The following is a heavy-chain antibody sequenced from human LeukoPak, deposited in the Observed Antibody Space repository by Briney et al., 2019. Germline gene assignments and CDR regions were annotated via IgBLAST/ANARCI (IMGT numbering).Heavy chain of an antibody. CDR2: IVPILGIA. CDR3: ARDIGYRRGGSCYVPFDP. V-gene: IGHV1-69*04. D-gene: IGHD2-15*01. Sequence: SVKVSCKASGGTFSSYAISWVRQAPGQGLEWMGRIVPILGIANYAQKFQGRVTITADKSTSTAYMELSSLRSEDTAVYYCARDIGYRRGGSCYVPFDPWGQGTLVTVSS. J-gene: IGHJ5*02. CDR1: GGTFSSYA.